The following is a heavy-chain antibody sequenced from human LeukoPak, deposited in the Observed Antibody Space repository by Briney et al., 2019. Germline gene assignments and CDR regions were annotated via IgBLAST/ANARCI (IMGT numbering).Heavy chain of an antibody. CDR2: INPNSGGT. V-gene: IGHV1-2*02. Sequence: ASVKVSCKASGYTFTGYYMHWVRQAPGQGLEWMGWINPNSGGTNYAQKFQGRVTMTRDTSISTVYMELSSLRSDDTALYYCARDELWFGEGYYYMDVWGTGTTVTVSS. CDR3: ARDELWFGEGYYYMDV. D-gene: IGHD3-10*01. J-gene: IGHJ6*03. CDR1: GYTFTGYY.